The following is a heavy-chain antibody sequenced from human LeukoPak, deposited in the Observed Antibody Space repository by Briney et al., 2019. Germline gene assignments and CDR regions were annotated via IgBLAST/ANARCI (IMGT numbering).Heavy chain of an antibody. J-gene: IGHJ4*02. V-gene: IGHV3-74*01. Sequence: PGGSLRLSCATSGFTLSLAWMHWVRQAPGKGLGWVSRIKYDGSYTNYADSVKGRFTISRDNARNTLSLHMISLRAEDTAVYFCVRDGDAYNFDFWGQGVLVTVSS. CDR3: VRDGDAYNFDF. CDR2: IKYDGSYT. CDR1: GFTLSLAW. D-gene: IGHD5-24*01.